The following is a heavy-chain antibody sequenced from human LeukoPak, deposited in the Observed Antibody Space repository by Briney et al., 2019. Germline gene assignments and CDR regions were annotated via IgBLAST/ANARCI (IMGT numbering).Heavy chain of an antibody. CDR1: GGSISSYY. Sequence: SETLSLTCTVSGGSISSYYWSWIRQPAGKGLEWIGRIYTSGGTNYNPSLKSRVTMSVNTSKNQFSLKLSSVTAADTAVYYCAREVDYYDSSGYYSDAFDIWGQGTMVTVSS. CDR3: AREVDYYDSSGYYSDAFDI. V-gene: IGHV4-4*07. D-gene: IGHD3-22*01. CDR2: IYTSGGT. J-gene: IGHJ3*02.